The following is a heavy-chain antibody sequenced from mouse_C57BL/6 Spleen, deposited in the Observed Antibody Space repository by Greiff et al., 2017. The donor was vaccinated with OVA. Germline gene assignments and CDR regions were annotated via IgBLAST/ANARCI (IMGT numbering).Heavy chain of an antibody. V-gene: IGHV1-77*01. CDR1: GYTFTDYY. Sequence: VQLQQSGAELVKPGASVKISCKASGYTFTDYYINWVKQRPGQGLEWIGKIGPGGGSTYYNEKFKGKATLTADKSSSTAYMQISSLTSEDSAVLLCARWLRKAMDYWGQGNAVTVSS. CDR3: ARWLRKAMDY. J-gene: IGHJ4*01. D-gene: IGHD2-2*01. CDR2: IGPGGGST.